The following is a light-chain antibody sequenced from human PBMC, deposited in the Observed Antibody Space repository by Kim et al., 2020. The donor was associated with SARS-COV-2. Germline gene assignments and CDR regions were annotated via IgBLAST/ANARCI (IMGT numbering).Light chain of an antibody. Sequence: SSELTQDPAVSVALGQTVRITFQGDSLRSYYATSYHHKPGQTPVLVIYGKNNRPSGSPDRFSCSSSVNTSSLPITVTQAGDNAYYYCHSRDSDDNVVFGG. CDR1: SLRSYY. J-gene: IGLJ2*01. V-gene: IGLV3-19*01. CDR3: HSRDSDDNVV. CDR2: GKN.